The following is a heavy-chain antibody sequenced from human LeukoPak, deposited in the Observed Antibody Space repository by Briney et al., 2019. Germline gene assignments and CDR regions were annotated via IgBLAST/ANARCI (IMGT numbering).Heavy chain of an antibody. CDR1: GYTFTSYD. V-gene: IGHV1-8*01. J-gene: IGHJ4*02. Sequence: ASVKVSCKSSGYTFTSYDINWVRQATGQGLEWMGWMNPNSGNTGYAQKFQGRVTMTRNTSISTAYMELSSLRSEDTAVYYCAGAAVAGTSPFDYWGQGTLVTVSS. CDR3: AGAAVAGTSPFDY. CDR2: MNPNSGNT. D-gene: IGHD6-19*01.